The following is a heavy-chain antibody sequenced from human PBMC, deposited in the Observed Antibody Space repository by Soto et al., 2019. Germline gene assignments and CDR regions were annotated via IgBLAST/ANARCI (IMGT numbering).Heavy chain of an antibody. D-gene: IGHD3-16*01. Sequence: ASVKVSCKASGYTFTSYGISWVRQAPGQGLEWMGWISAYNGNTNYAQKLQGRVTMTTDTSTSTAYMELRSLRSDDTAVYYCARSVGGFYDYVWGGSSFFWFYPWGRGTLVTVSS. V-gene: IGHV1-18*01. CDR3: ARSVGGFYDYVWGGSSFFWFYP. CDR2: ISAYNGNT. CDR1: GYTFTSYG. J-gene: IGHJ5*02.